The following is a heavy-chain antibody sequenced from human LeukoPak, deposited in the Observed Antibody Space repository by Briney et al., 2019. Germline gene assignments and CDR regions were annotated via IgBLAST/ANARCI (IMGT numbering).Heavy chain of an antibody. CDR1: GYAFTSYY. D-gene: IGHD4-11*01. CDR3: ARRGATVTTPRYYYYYYMDV. V-gene: IGHV1-2*02. Sequence: ASVTVSCKPSGYAFTSYYMHWVRQAPGQGLEWMGWINPNSGGTNYAQKFQGRVTMTRDTSIRTAYMELSRLRSDDTAVYYCARRGATVTTPRYYYYYYMDVWGKGTTVTVSS. CDR2: INPNSGGT. J-gene: IGHJ6*03.